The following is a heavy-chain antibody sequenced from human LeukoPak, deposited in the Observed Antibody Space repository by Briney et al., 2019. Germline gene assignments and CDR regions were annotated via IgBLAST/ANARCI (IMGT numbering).Heavy chain of an antibody. J-gene: IGHJ4*02. V-gene: IGHV1-69*01. CDR3: ARAPPRVAATLAFDY. CDR2: IIPIFGTA. CDR1: GGTFSSYA. D-gene: IGHD2-15*01. Sequence: SVKVSCKASGGTFSSYAISWVRQAPGQGLEWMEGIIPIFGTANYAQKFQGRVTITADESTSTAYMELSSLRSEDTAVYYCARAPPRVAATLAFDYWGQGTLVTVSS.